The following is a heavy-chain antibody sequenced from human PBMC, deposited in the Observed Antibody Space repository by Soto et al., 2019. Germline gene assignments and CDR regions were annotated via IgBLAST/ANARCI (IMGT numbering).Heavy chain of an antibody. CDR2: INAGNGNT. J-gene: IGHJ4*01. CDR1: GYTFTSYA. D-gene: IGHD4-17*01. Sequence: ASVKLSCKASGYTFTSYAMHWVRHAPGQRLEWMGWINAGNGNTKYSQKFQGRVTITRDTSASTAYMELSSLRSEDTAVYYCARDPDYGDYGTSPADDYWGQGTLVTVSS. CDR3: ARDPDYGDYGTSPADDY. V-gene: IGHV1-3*01.